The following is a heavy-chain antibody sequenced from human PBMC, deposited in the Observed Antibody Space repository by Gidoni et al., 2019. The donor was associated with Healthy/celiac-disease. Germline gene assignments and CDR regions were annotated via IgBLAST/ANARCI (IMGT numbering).Heavy chain of an antibody. CDR3: VGAYGDYRGAVDY. CDR1: GYSISSGYY. Sequence: QVQLQESGPGLVKPSETLSLTCAVSGYSISSGYYWGWIRQPPGKGLEWIGSIYHSGSTYYNPSLKSRVTISVYTSKNQFSLKLSSVTAADTAGYYCVGAYGDYRGAVDYWGQGTLVTVSS. J-gene: IGHJ4*02. D-gene: IGHD4-17*01. V-gene: IGHV4-38-2*01. CDR2: IYHSGST.